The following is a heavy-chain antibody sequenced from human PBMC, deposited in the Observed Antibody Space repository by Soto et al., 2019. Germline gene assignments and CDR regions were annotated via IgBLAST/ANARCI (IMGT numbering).Heavy chain of an antibody. J-gene: IGHJ6*03. CDR1: GYTFTGYY. Sequence: ASVKVSCKASGYTFTGYYMHWVRQAPGQGLEWMGWINPNSGGTNYAQKFQGWVTMTRDTSISTAYMELSRLRSDDTAVYYCARGAPIVVVPAASGANYDYYYYMDVWGKGTTVTVSS. D-gene: IGHD2-2*01. CDR2: INPNSGGT. V-gene: IGHV1-2*04. CDR3: ARGAPIVVVPAASGANYDYYYYMDV.